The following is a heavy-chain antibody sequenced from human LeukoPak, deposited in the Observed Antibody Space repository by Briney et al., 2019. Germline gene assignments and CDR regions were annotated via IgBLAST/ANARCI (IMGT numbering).Heavy chain of an antibody. Sequence: GASVKASCKASGYTFTSYYMHWVRQAPGQGLEWMGIINPSGGSTSYAQKFQGRVTMTRDTSTSTVYMELSSLRSEDTAVYYCARAVWLVGSIFGAPSYYYGMDVWGQGTTVTVSS. CDR1: GYTFTSYY. D-gene: IGHD3-10*01. CDR2: INPSGGST. J-gene: IGHJ6*02. V-gene: IGHV1-46*01. CDR3: ARAVWLVGSIFGAPSYYYGMDV.